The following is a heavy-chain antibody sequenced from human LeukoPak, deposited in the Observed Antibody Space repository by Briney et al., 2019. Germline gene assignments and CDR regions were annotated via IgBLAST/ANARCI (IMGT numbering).Heavy chain of an antibody. V-gene: IGHV4-34*01. CDR2: INHSGST. D-gene: IGHD5-18*01. J-gene: IGHJ4*02. CDR3: ARGGYSYGTYYFDY. Sequence: PSETLPLTCAVYGGSFSGYYWSWIRQPPGKGLEWIGEINHSGSTNYNPSLKSRVTISVDTSKNQFSLKLSSVTAADTAVYYCARGGYSYGTYYFDYWGQGTLVTVSS. CDR1: GGSFSGYY.